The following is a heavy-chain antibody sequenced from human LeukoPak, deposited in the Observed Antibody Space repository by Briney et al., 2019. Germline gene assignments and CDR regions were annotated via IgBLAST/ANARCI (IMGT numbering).Heavy chain of an antibody. V-gene: IGHV4-59*11. CDR2: IYYSGST. CDR1: GGSISSHY. D-gene: IGHD3-3*01. Sequence: SETLSLTCTVSGGSISSHYWSWIRQPPGKGLEWIGYIYYSGSTNYNPSLKSRVTISVDTSKNQFSLKLSSVTAADTAVYYCAGSPPYYDFWSGYPHNWFDPWGQGTLVTVSS. CDR3: AGSPPYYDFWSGYPHNWFDP. J-gene: IGHJ5*02.